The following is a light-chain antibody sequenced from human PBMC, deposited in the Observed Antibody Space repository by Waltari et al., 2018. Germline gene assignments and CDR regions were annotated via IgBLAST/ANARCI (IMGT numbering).Light chain of an antibody. Sequence: QSALTQPASVTGSPGQSITITCSGVSRDAGGHTYVSWYQQHTGGPPRLLIYEFTRRPSDVSARLSASASGNTASLTISGLQADDEAVYYCNSYTPTNGRVGGGTKLTVL. CDR1: SRDAGGHTY. V-gene: IGLV2-14*01. CDR3: NSYTPTNGR. CDR2: EFT. J-gene: IGLJ2*01.